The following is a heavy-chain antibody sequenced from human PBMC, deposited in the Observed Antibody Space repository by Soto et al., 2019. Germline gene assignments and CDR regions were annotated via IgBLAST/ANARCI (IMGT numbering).Heavy chain of an antibody. D-gene: IGHD3-16*02. CDR1: GDTLTSYY. Sequence: GASVEVSCKASGDTLTSYYRRWVRQAPGQGLEWMGIINPSGGSTSYAQKFQGRVTMTRDTSTSTVYMELSSLRSEDTAVYYCARVSSEEIWGQGTLVTVSS. V-gene: IGHV1-46*01. CDR2: INPSGGST. CDR3: ARVSSEEI. J-gene: IGHJ4*02.